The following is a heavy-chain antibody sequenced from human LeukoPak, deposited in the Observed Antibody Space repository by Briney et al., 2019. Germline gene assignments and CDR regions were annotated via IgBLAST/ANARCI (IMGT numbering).Heavy chain of an antibody. CDR3: ARESRSGSYSSY. CDR2: INQDGSEK. CDR1: GFTFSSYW. J-gene: IGHJ4*02. Sequence: GGSLRPSCAASGFTFSSYWMSWVRQAPGKGLEWVANINQDGSEKSYVDSVKGRFTISRDNAKNSPYPQMHSLRAEDTAVYYCARESRSGSYSSYWGQGTLVTVSS. D-gene: IGHD1-26*01. V-gene: IGHV3-7*01.